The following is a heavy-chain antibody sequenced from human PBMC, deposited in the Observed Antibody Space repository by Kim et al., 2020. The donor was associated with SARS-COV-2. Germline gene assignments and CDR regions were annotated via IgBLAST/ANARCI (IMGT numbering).Heavy chain of an antibody. CDR3: TREDIIVLPADVGYGFGMDV. D-gene: IGHD2-2*01. V-gene: IGHV3-49*04. CDR1: GFSFGDYA. CDR2: IRSKTHGGTP. Sequence: GGSLRLSCTASGFSFGDYAMSWVRQAPGKGLEWVALIRSKTHGGTPEYAASVRGRFTVSRDDSKSLAYLQMNSLGTEDTAIYSCTREDIIVLPADVGYGFGMDVWGQGTTVTVSS. J-gene: IGHJ6*02.